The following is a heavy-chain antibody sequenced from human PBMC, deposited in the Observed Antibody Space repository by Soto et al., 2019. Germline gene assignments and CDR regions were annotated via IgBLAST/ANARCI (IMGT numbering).Heavy chain of an antibody. D-gene: IGHD6-19*01. V-gene: IGHV3-33*01. CDR3: AGARGQWLAGFDY. J-gene: IGHJ4*02. Sequence: GGSLRLSCAASGFTFSSYGMHWVSQAPGKGLEWVAVIWYDGSNKYYADSVKGRFTISRDNSKNTLYLQMNSLRAEDTAVYYCAGARGQWLAGFDYWGQGTLVTVSS. CDR2: IWYDGSNK. CDR1: GFTFSSYG.